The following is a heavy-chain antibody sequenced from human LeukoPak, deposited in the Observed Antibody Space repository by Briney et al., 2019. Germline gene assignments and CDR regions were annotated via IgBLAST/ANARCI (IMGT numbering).Heavy chain of an antibody. Sequence: PGRSLRLSCAASGFTFDDYAMHWVRQAPGKGLEWVSGISWNSGSINYADSVKGRFTISRDNAKNSLYLQMNSLRAEDTALYYCAKDLGLASGSHYYYYGVDVWGQGTTVTVSS. V-gene: IGHV3-9*01. CDR2: ISWNSGSI. CDR1: GFTFDDYA. CDR3: AKDLGLASGSHYYYYGVDV. D-gene: IGHD3-10*01. J-gene: IGHJ6*02.